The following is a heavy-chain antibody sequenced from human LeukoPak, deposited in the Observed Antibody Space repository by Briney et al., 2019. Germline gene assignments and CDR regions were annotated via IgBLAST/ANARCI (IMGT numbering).Heavy chain of an antibody. J-gene: IGHJ6*02. D-gene: IGHD3-3*01. V-gene: IGHV4-34*01. Sequence: PSETLPLTCAVYGGSFSGYYWSWIRQPPGKGLEWIGEINHSGSTNYNPSLKSRVTISVDTSKNQFSLKLSSVTAADTAVYYCARFRVGNYYYYGMDVWGQGTTVTVSS. CDR3: ARFRVGNYYYYGMDV. CDR2: INHSGST. CDR1: GGSFSGYY.